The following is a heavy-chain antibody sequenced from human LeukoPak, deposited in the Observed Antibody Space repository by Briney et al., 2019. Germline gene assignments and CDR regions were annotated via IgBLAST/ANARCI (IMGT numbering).Heavy chain of an antibody. D-gene: IGHD5-12*01. V-gene: IGHV1-2*02. J-gene: IGHJ6*03. CDR2: INPNSGGT. CDR1: GYTFTGYY. Sequence: ASVKVSCKASGYTFTGYYIHWVRQAPGQGLEWMGWINPNSGGTNYAQKVQGRVTMTRDTSISTAYMELSRLRSDDTAVYYCARGTVATAYYYYYMDVWGKGTTVTVSS. CDR3: ARGTVATAYYYYYMDV.